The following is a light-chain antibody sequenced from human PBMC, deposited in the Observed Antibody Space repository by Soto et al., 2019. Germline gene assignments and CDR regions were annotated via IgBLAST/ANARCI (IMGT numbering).Light chain of an antibody. CDR1: RDIKNY. V-gene: IGKV1-33*01. J-gene: IGKJ2*02. CDR3: QHYDSVPCT. Sequence: DIQLTQSPSSLSASVGDRVTITCQASRDIKNYLIWYQQKAGEAPNLLIYDASTLGTGVSSRFSGSGSGTEFSLTITNLQPEDIATYYCQHYDSVPCTFGQGTRLEIK. CDR2: DAS.